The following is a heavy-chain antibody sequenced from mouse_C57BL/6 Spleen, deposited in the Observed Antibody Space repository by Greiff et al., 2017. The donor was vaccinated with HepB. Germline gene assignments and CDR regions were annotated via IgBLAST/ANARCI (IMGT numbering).Heavy chain of an antibody. D-gene: IGHD2-10*01. J-gene: IGHJ4*01. Sequence: VKLQQSGAELARPGASVKLSCKASGYTFTSYGISWVKQRTGQGLEWIGEIYPRSGNTYYNEKFKGKATLTADKSSSTAYMELRSLTSEDSAVYFCARRSSYYGLAMDYWGQGTSVTVSS. CDR1: GYTFTSYG. V-gene: IGHV1-81*01. CDR2: IYPRSGNT. CDR3: ARRSSYYGLAMDY.